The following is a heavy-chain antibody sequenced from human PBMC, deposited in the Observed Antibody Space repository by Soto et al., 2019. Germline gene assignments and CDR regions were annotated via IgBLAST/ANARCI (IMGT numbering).Heavy chain of an antibody. J-gene: IGHJ5*02. CDR3: ARGLRYCSSTSCFSGVTWFDP. D-gene: IGHD2-2*01. Sequence: SVKVSCKASGYTFTSYGISWVRQAPGQGLEWMGWISSYNGNTNYAQKVQGRVTMTTDKSTSTTYVELRSLRSDDTAVYYCARGLRYCSSTSCFSGVTWFDPWGQGTLVTVSS. V-gene: IGHV1-18*04. CDR2: ISSYNGNT. CDR1: GYTFTSYG.